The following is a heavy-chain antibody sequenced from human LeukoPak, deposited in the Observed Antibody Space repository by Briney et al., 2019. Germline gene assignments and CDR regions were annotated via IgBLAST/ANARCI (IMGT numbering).Heavy chain of an antibody. V-gene: IGHV5-51*01. CDR2: IHPGDSNT. CDR3: ARRRGDTVAGPDY. CDR1: GYSFTNYW. Sequence: GESLKISCQGSGYSFTNYWIVWVRQMPGQGLEYMGIIHPGDSNTKYSPSFEGQVIISVDKSISTAYLQWSSLKASDSAIYYCARRRGDTVAGPDYWGQGTLVSVSS. D-gene: IGHD6-19*01. J-gene: IGHJ4*02.